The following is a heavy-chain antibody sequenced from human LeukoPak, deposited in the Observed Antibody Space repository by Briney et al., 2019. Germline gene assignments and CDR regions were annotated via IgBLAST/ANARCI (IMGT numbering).Heavy chain of an antibody. D-gene: IGHD2-2*01. J-gene: IGHJ3*02. V-gene: IGHV4-31*03. Sequence: SETLSLTCSVSGVSVSDGRYYWTWIRHRPGKGLEWIGYKYYSGSAKYNPSLKSRLTISIDTSKNQLSLHVSSVTAADTATYYCATPYCSTISCLDVFNMWGQGTRVTVSS. CDR2: KYYSGSA. CDR3: ATPYCSTISCLDVFNM. CDR1: GVSVSDGRYY.